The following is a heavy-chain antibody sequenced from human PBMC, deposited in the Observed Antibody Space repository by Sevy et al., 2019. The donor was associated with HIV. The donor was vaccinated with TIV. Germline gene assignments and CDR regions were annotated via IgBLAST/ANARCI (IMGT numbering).Heavy chain of an antibody. CDR3: AREGCSRPHDY. Sequence: GGSLRLSCAASGFAFYEYSMSWIRQAPGKGLEWVATLSFGCGKINYADSVKGRFTISRDNSKISFYLQMDNLRVEDTALYYCAREGCSRPHDYWGQGTRVTVSS. D-gene: IGHD2-8*01. CDR1: GFAFYEYS. J-gene: IGHJ4*02. CDR2: LSFGCGKI. V-gene: IGHV3-23*01.